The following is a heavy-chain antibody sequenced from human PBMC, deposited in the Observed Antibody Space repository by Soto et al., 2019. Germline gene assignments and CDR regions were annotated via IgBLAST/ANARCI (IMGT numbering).Heavy chain of an antibody. V-gene: IGHV3-9*01. CDR1: GFTFDDYA. D-gene: IGHD6-13*01. Sequence: EVQLVESGGGLVQPRRSLRLSCAASGFTFDDYAMHWVRQAPGKGLEWVSGISWNSGSIGYADSVKGRFTISRDNAKNSLYLQMNSLRAEDTALYYCAKGSEEYSSSWLDYWGQGTLVTVSS. CDR2: ISWNSGSI. J-gene: IGHJ4*02. CDR3: AKGSEEYSSSWLDY.